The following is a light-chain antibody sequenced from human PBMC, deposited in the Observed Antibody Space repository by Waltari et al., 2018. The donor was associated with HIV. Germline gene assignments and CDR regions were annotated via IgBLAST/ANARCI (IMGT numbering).Light chain of an antibody. CDR2: DAS. J-gene: IGKJ4*02. Sequence: DIQLTQSPSLLSASLGDRVTITCRASQGISTSLAWYQQRPGEAPRLLIYDASTLQRGVPSRFSGIASGTRFTLTISSLQHDDLAIYFCEQLYTFPLSFGGGTKV. CDR1: QGISTS. V-gene: IGKV1-9*01. CDR3: EQLYTFPLS.